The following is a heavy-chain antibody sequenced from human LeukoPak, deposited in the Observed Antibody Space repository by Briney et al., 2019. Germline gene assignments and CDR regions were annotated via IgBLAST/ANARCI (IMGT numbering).Heavy chain of an antibody. CDR1: GGSIRGYY. CDR2: IYTSGST. D-gene: IGHD5-18*01. CDR3: ARDRGSGYSYGYWDYYYYMDV. Sequence: PSETLSLTCNVSGGSIRGYYWSWIRQPPGKGLEWIGYIYTSGSTNYNPSLKSRVTISVDTSKNQFSLKLSSVTAADTAVYYCARDRGSGYSYGYWDYYYYMDVWGKGTTVTISS. J-gene: IGHJ6*03. V-gene: IGHV4-4*08.